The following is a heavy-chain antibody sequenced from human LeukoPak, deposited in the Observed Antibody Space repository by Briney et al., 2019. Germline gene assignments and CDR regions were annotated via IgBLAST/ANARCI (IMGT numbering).Heavy chain of an antibody. CDR3: TSTYYGSGSYNY. CDR2: IYHSGNT. Sequence: SETLSLTCSVSGGSIRSNYWSWIRQPPGKGLEWIGYIYHSGNTNYNPSLKSRVTISVDTSKNQFSLKLSSVTAADTAVYYCTSTYYGSGSYNYWGQGTLVTVSS. CDR1: GGSIRSNY. J-gene: IGHJ4*02. V-gene: IGHV4-59*01. D-gene: IGHD3-10*01.